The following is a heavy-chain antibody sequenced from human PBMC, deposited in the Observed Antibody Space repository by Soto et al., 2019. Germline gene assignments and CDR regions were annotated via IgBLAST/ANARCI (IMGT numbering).Heavy chain of an antibody. CDR3: AREGAEVGATHYYYGMDV. D-gene: IGHD1-26*01. J-gene: IGHJ6*02. CDR2: IYYSGST. CDR1: GGSVSSGSYY. V-gene: IGHV4-61*01. Sequence: SETLSLTCTVSGGSVSSGSYYWSWIRQPPGKGLEWIGYIYYSGSTNYNPSLKSRVTISVDTSKNQFSLKLSSVTAADTAVYYCAREGAEVGATHYYYGMDVWGQGTTVTVSS.